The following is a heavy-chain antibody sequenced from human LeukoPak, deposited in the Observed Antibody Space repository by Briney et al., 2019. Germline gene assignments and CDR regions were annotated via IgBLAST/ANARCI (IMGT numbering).Heavy chain of an antibody. D-gene: IGHD3-22*01. CDR2: ISGSSDYT. CDR1: GFLFGDTY. V-gene: IGHV3-11*03. J-gene: IGHJ4*02. CDR3: ATSYGRSGYYFPAAY. Sequence: PGGSLRLSCAASGFLFGDTYMTWVRQAPGKGLEWLSFISGSSDYTGYADSVKGRFTISRDNAKNLLYLEMTGLRAEDTAVYFCATSYGRSGYYFPAAYWGQGALVCVSS.